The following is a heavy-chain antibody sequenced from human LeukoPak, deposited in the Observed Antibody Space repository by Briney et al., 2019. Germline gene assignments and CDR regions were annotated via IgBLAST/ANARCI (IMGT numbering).Heavy chain of an antibody. CDR2: IYYSGST. V-gene: IGHV4-59*01. Sequence: SETLSLTCTVSGGSISPYYWSWIRQPPGKGLEWIGYIYYSGSTNYNPSLKSRVTISVDTSKNQFSLKLSSVTAADTAGYYCARAFYPGYYSYMAVWGKGTTVTVSS. CDR3: ARAFYPGYYSYMAV. D-gene: IGHD3-3*02. CDR1: GGSISPYY. J-gene: IGHJ6*03.